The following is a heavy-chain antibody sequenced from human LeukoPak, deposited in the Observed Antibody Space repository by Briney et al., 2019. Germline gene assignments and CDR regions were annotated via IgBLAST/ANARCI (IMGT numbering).Heavy chain of an antibody. J-gene: IGHJ6*04. CDR1: GFTFSIYG. CDR2: LRYDGSKK. Sequence: GGSLRLSCAASGFTFSIYGMHWVRQAPGKGLEWVAHLRYDGSKKYYADFVKGRFTISRDNAKNSLYLQMNSLRAEDTAVYYCAELGITMIGGVWGKGTTVTISS. D-gene: IGHD3-10*02. V-gene: IGHV3-30*02. CDR3: AELGITMIGGV.